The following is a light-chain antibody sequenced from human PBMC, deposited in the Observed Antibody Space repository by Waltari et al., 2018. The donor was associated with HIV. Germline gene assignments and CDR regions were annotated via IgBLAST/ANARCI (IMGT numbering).Light chain of an antibody. Sequence: SYELPQPSSVSSSPDQTASISCPGNAFLSRYAFWSQQKPGQAPVLVIYEDNRRPSGIPERFSGSSSGTMTTLTISGAQVEDEGDYYCYSTDDSGNPLAVFGGGTQLTVL. J-gene: IGLJ7*01. CDR1: AFLSRY. CDR3: YSTDDSGNPLAV. V-gene: IGLV3-10*01. CDR2: EDN.